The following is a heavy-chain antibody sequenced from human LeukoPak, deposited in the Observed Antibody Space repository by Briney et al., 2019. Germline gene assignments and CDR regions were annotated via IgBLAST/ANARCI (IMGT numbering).Heavy chain of an antibody. CDR2: MNPNSGNT. CDR1: GGTFSSYA. CDR3: ARMSVGVPGAFDI. D-gene: IGHD1-26*01. Sequence: ASVKVSCKASGGTFSSYAISWVRQATGQGLEWMGWMNPNSGNTGYAQKFQGRVTITRNTSISTAYMELSSLRSEDTAVYYCARMSVGVPGAFDIWGQGTMVTVSS. J-gene: IGHJ3*02. V-gene: IGHV1-8*03.